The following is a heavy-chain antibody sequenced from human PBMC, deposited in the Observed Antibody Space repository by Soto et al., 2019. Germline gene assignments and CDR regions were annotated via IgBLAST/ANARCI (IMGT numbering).Heavy chain of an antibody. Sequence: QVQVVQSGAEVKKPGAPVKVSCKASGYTFSTYVMHWVRQAPGQNLGWMGWLNGGTGQTRYSQTFQDSVVITRDTSARTGYVELSSLRSQETAVYYCARGKGLKENYFNYGLDIWGQGATMTV. V-gene: IGHV1-3*01. CDR3: ARGKGLKENYFNYGLDI. CDR1: GYTFSTYV. J-gene: IGHJ6*02. D-gene: IGHD3-10*01. CDR2: LNGGTGQT.